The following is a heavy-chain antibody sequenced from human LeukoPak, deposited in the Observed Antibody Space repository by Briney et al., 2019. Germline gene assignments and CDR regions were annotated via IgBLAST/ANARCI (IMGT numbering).Heavy chain of an antibody. J-gene: IGHJ4*02. Sequence: GASVKVSCKASGYTFTGYYMHWVRQAPGQGLEWMGWINPNSGGTNYAQKFQGRVTMTRDTSVSRADMELDRVRSDDAAVYYCARAFAAAATHWGQGTLVTVCS. CDR1: GYTFTGYY. CDR3: ARAFAAAATH. CDR2: INPNSGGT. V-gene: IGHV1-2*02. D-gene: IGHD6-13*01.